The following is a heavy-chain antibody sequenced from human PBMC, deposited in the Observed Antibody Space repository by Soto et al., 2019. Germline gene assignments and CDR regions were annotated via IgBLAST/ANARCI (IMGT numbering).Heavy chain of an antibody. CDR1: GFTFRGYA. V-gene: IGHV3-23*01. Sequence: DVQLLESGGGLVQPGGSLRLSCAASGFTFRGYAMSWVRQAPGKGLECVSTITNGDGGATYYADSVQGRCTISRDNSENPLYRQMNRLRAGDTAVYYCAKRTGVALENWAFDYWGQGILVTGSS. J-gene: IGHJ4*02. CDR3: AKRTGVALENWAFDY. D-gene: IGHD1-1*01. CDR2: ITNGDGGAT.